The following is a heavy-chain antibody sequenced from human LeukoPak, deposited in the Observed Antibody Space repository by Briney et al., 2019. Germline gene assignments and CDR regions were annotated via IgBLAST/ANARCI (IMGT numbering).Heavy chain of an antibody. J-gene: IGHJ4*02. D-gene: IGHD5-18*01. Sequence: GGSLRLSCAASGFTFSSYWMSWVRQAPGKGLERVANIKQDGSEKYYVDSVKGRFTISRDNAKNSLYLQMNSLRAEDTAVYYCARIQLWSRGCFDYWGQGTLVTVSS. CDR3: ARIQLWSRGCFDY. CDR2: IKQDGSEK. V-gene: IGHV3-7*01. CDR1: GFTFSSYW.